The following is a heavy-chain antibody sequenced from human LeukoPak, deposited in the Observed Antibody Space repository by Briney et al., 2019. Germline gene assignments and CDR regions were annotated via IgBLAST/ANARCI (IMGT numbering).Heavy chain of an antibody. Sequence: KPSEPLSLTCAVYGGSFSGYYWNWLRQPPGKGLEWIGEINHSGSTNYNPSLKSRVTISVDTSKNQFSLKLSSVTAADTAVYYCARYGCGWYCSDAFDIWGQGTMVTVSS. CDR3: ARYGCGWYCSDAFDI. D-gene: IGHD6-19*01. J-gene: IGHJ3*02. V-gene: IGHV4-34*01. CDR1: GGSFSGYY. CDR2: INHSGST.